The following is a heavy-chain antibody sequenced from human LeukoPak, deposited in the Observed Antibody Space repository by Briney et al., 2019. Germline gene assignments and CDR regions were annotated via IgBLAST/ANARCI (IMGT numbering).Heavy chain of an antibody. CDR3: ARDPRWSSSWYANWFDP. CDR1: GYTFTGYY. V-gene: IGHV1-2*02. Sequence: GASVKVSCKASGYTFTGYYMHWVRQAPGQGLEWMGWINPNSGGTNYAQKFQGRVTMTRDTSISTAYMELSSLRSEDTAVYYCARDPRWSSSWYANWFDPWGQGTLVTVSS. J-gene: IGHJ5*02. CDR2: INPNSGGT. D-gene: IGHD6-13*01.